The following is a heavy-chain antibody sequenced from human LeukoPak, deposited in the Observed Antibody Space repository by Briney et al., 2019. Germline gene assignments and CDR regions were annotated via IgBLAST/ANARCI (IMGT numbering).Heavy chain of an antibody. CDR2: MNPNSGNT. Sequence: ASVKVSCKASGYTFTSYDINWVRQATGQGLEWMGWMNPNSGNTGYAQKFQGRVTITRNTSISTAYMELSSLRSEDTAVYYCARERGLLLSEYMDVWGKGTTVIVSS. J-gene: IGHJ6*03. CDR1: GYTFTSYD. V-gene: IGHV1-8*03. CDR3: ARERGLLLSEYMDV.